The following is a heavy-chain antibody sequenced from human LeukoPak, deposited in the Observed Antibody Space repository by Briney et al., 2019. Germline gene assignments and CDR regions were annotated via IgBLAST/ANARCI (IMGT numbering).Heavy chain of an antibody. V-gene: IGHV4-28*03. D-gene: IGHD1-26*01. Sequence: SETLSLTCAVSGYSISSSNWWGWIRQPPGKGLEWIGYIYYSGSTYYNPSLKSRVTTSVDTSKNQFSLKLSSVTAVDTAVYYCARVLSYRPYDAFDIWGQGTMVTVSS. CDR1: GYSISSSNW. CDR2: IYYSGST. CDR3: ARVLSYRPYDAFDI. J-gene: IGHJ3*02.